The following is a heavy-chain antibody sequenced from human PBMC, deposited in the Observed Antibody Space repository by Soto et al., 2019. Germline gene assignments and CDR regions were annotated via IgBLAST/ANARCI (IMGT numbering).Heavy chain of an antibody. CDR3: ARRVAVYSSGWYGLNWFDP. D-gene: IGHD6-19*01. CDR2: IDPSDSYT. Sequence: GESLKISCKGSGYSFTSYWISWVRQLPGKGLEWMGRIDPSDSYTNYSPSFQGHVTISADKSISTAYLQWSSLKASDTAMYYCARRVAVYSSGWYGLNWFDPGGQGTLVTVSS. CDR1: GYSFTSYW. V-gene: IGHV5-10-1*01. J-gene: IGHJ5*02.